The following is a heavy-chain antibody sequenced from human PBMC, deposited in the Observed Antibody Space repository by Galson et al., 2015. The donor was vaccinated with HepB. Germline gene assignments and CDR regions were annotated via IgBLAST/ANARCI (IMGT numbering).Heavy chain of an antibody. CDR3: ARGQGYYDSSGHYEGGVFDY. CDR2: TYYRSKWYN. V-gene: IGHV6-1*01. Sequence: CAISGDSVSSNSAAWNWIRQSPSRGLEWLGRTYYRSKWYNDYAVSVKSRITINPDTSKNQFSLQLNSVTPEDTAAYYCARGQGYYDSSGHYEGGVFDYWGQGTLVTVSS. D-gene: IGHD3-22*01. J-gene: IGHJ4*02. CDR1: GDSVSSNSAA.